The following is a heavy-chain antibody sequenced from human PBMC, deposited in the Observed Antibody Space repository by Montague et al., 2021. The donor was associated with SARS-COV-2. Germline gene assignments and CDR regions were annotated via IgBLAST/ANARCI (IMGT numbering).Heavy chain of an antibody. D-gene: IGHD2-15*01. CDR1: GGSISSSSYY. J-gene: IGHJ4*02. CDR3: ARVISRQNNIVVVGRYYFDY. CDR2: IYYSGXT. Sequence: SETLSLTCTVSGGSISSSSYYWGWIRQPPGKGLEWKGSIYYSGXTXYXXXXKXRVTISVDTYKNQFSLKLSSVTAADTAVYYCARVISRQNNIVVVGRYYFDYWGQGTLVTVSS. V-gene: IGHV4-39*07.